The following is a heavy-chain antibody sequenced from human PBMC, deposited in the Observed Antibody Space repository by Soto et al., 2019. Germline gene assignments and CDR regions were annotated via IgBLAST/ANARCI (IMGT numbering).Heavy chain of an antibody. CDR1: GFTSTNYV. J-gene: IGHJ3*02. Sequence: GGSLRLSCAASGFTSTNYVMNWVRQAPGKGLEWVSSISGSGTTTFYADSVKGRFIISRDNSKNTLYLQMNSLRAEDTALYYCAKDRVGGVPDAFDIWGQGTTVTVSS. CDR3: AKDRVGGVPDAFDI. CDR2: ISGSGTTT. V-gene: IGHV3-23*01. D-gene: IGHD2-8*01.